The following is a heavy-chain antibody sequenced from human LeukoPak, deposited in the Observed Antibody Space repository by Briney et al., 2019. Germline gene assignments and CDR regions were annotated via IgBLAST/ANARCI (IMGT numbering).Heavy chain of an antibody. CDR3: AKDLGNSGSSSD. V-gene: IGHV3-23*01. CDR1: GFTFSSYA. D-gene: IGHD1-26*01. CDR2: ISDSGSST. J-gene: IGHJ4*02. Sequence: GGSLRLSCAASGFTFSSYAMSWVRQAPGKGLEWVSTISDSGSSTYFADPVKGRFAISRDNSKYTLYLQMNSLRAEDTAVYYCAKDLGNSGSSSDWGQGTLVTVSS.